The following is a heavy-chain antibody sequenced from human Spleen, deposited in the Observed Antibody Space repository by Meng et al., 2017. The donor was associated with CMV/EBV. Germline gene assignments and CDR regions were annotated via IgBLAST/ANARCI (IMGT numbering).Heavy chain of an antibody. V-gene: IGHV3-48*04. J-gene: IGHJ6*02. Sequence: GGSLRLSCEASGFTFSSYSMNWVRQAPGKGLEWVSYISSGSGSIFYADSLKGRFTISRDNAKNSLYLQMHSLRAEDTAVYYCAKDGTHYGSGSYPPLWYYYGMDVWGQGTTVTVSS. D-gene: IGHD3-10*01. CDR2: ISSGSGSI. CDR3: AKDGTHYGSGSYPPLWYYYGMDV. CDR1: GFTFSSYS.